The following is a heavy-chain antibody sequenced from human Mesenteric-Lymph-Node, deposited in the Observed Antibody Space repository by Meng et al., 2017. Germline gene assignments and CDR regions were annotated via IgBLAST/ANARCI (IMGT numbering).Heavy chain of an antibody. CDR2: ISHDGSNK. Sequence: QGQLVESGGGVVQPGRSLRLSCAASGFAFSSDGMHWVRQAPGKGLEWVALISHDGSNKYYADSVKGRFTVSRDNSKNTLYLQMNSQTTEDTAVYYCAGGYSYGDYWGQGTLVTVSS. J-gene: IGHJ4*02. V-gene: IGHV3-30*03. CDR3: AGGYSYGDY. D-gene: IGHD5-18*01. CDR1: GFAFSSDG.